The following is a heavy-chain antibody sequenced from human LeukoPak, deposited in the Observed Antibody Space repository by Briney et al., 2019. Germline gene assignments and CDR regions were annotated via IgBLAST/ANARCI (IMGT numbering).Heavy chain of an antibody. V-gene: IGHV4-34*01. CDR3: ARGGRVTIFGVVIIERAFDY. CDR1: GGSISGYY. D-gene: IGHD3-3*01. Sequence: SETLSLTCAAYGGSISGYYWSWIRQPPGKGLEWIGEINQSGSTNYNPSLKSRVTISVDTSKNQFSLKLSSVTAADTAVYYCARGGRVTIFGVVIIERAFDYWGQGTLVTVSS. CDR2: INQSGST. J-gene: IGHJ4*02.